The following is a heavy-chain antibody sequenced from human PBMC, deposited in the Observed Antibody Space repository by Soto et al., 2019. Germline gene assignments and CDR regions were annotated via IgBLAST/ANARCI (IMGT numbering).Heavy chain of an antibody. D-gene: IGHD1-7*01. CDR2: IKKKSDGGTT. CDR3: TTVRWIELRRHDY. V-gene: IGHV3-15*07. CDR1: GFIITDAW. Sequence: EVQLVESGGGLVKPGGSLRLSCAASGFIITDAWMPWVRQSPGKRLEWDGRIKKKSDGGTTDYAAPVKVRFTISRDDSKNTVYLQMSSMETEDTAVYYCTTVRWIELRRHDYWGQGTLVTVSS. J-gene: IGHJ4*02.